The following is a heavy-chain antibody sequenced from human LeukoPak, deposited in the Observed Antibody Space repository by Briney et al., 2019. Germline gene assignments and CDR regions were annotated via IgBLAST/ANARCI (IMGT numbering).Heavy chain of an antibody. CDR2: ISGSGGST. CDR3: AKPRYCSGGSCLRPFDY. Sequence: PGGSLRLSCVASGLPIADFAMHWVRQAPGKGLEWVSAISGSGGSTYYADSVKGRFTISRDNSKNTLYLQMNSLRAEDTAVYYCAKPRYCSGGSCLRPFDYWGQGTLLTVSS. V-gene: IGHV3-23*01. J-gene: IGHJ4*02. CDR1: GLPIADFA. D-gene: IGHD2-15*01.